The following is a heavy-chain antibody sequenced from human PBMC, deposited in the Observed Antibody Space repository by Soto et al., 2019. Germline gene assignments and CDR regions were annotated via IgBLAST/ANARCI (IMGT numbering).Heavy chain of an antibody. CDR2: ISGSGGST. CDR1: GFTFSSYA. J-gene: IGHJ4*02. Sequence: GSLRLSCAASGFTFSSYAMSWVRQAPGKGLEWVSGISGSGGSTYYADSVKGRFTISRDNSKNTLYLQVNSLRAEDTAVYYCAKDRRYYDSRGYYYPFDYWGQGTLVTVSS. CDR3: AKDRRYYDSRGYYYPFDY. D-gene: IGHD3-22*01. V-gene: IGHV3-23*01.